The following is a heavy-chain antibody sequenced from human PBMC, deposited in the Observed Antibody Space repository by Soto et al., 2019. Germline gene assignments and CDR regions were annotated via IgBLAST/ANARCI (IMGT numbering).Heavy chain of an antibody. CDR3: ARSAGGSYPQYDY. D-gene: IGHD1-26*01. J-gene: IGHJ4*02. V-gene: IGHV3-30*04. CDR2: ISYDGRDK. Sequence: QVQLVESGGGVVQPGRSLRLSCAASGFTFSSYAMHWVRQAPGTGLEWVAVISYDGRDKYYPDSVKGRVTISRDNSKTALYLQMNSLRAEDTAVYYCARSAGGSYPQYDYWGQGTLVTVSS. CDR1: GFTFSSYA.